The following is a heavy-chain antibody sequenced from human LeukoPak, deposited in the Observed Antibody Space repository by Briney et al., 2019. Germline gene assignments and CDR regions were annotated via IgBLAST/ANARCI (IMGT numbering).Heavy chain of an antibody. CDR2: IYPGDSDT. CDR1: GYSFTSYW. Sequence: GESLKISCKGSGYSFTSYWIGWVRLMPGKGLEWMGIIYPGDSDTRYSPSFQGQVTISADKSISTAYLQWSSLKASDTAMYYCAISTNPERWLQYGHFDYWGQGTLVTVSS. V-gene: IGHV5-51*01. CDR3: AISTNPERWLQYGHFDY. J-gene: IGHJ4*02. D-gene: IGHD5-24*01.